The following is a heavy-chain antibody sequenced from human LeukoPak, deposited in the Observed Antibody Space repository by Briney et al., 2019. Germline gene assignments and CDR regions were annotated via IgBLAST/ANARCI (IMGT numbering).Heavy chain of an antibody. CDR1: GFTFSSYG. CDR2: IWYDGSNK. CDR3: ARSYSSSWYYFDY. D-gene: IGHD6-13*01. J-gene: IGHJ4*02. Sequence: GGSLRLSCAASGFTFSSYGMHWVRQAPGKGREWVAVIWYDGSNKYYADSVRGRFTISRDNSKNTLYLQMNSLRAEDTAVYYCARSYSSSWYYFDYWGQGTLVTVSS. V-gene: IGHV3-33*01.